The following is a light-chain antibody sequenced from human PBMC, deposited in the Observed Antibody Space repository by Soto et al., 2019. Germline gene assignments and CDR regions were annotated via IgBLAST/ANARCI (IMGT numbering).Light chain of an antibody. CDR1: ESVNTN. Sequence: TVMTQSPAILSASPGERVTLSCRASESVNTNLAWYQQNPGQGPRLLVYGASTRATGIPARFRGSGSGTEFALTIRSLQSEDFAVYHCQQYNNWPTAFGQGTKVEMK. CDR2: GAS. J-gene: IGKJ1*01. CDR3: QQYNNWPTA. V-gene: IGKV3-15*01.